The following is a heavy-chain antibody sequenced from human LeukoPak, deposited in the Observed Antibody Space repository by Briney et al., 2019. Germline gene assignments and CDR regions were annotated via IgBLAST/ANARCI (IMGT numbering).Heavy chain of an antibody. D-gene: IGHD1-26*01. V-gene: IGHV4-39*07. J-gene: IGHJ3*02. CDR1: GGSISSSSYY. Sequence: PSETLSLTCTVSGGSISSSSYYWGWIRQPPGKGLEWIGSIYYSGSTYYNPSLKSRVTISVDTSKNQFSLKLSSVTAADTAVYYCARDGGATDAFDIWGRGTMVTVSS. CDR3: ARDGGATDAFDI. CDR2: IYYSGST.